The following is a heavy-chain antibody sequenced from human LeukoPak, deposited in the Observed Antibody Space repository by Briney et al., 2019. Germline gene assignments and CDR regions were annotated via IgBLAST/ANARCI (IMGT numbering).Heavy chain of an antibody. CDR3: AKDLLSGDGKREVDY. J-gene: IGHJ4*02. CDR2: ISSSGRTM. Sequence: QAGGSLRLSCGASGFTFSNYEMNWVRQAPGKGLEWLSYISSSGRTMYYADSVKGRFTISRDNAKNMLYLQMSSLRAEDTAIYYCAKDLLSGDGKREVDYWGQGTLVTVS. CDR1: GFTFSNYE. V-gene: IGHV3-48*03. D-gene: IGHD5-12*01.